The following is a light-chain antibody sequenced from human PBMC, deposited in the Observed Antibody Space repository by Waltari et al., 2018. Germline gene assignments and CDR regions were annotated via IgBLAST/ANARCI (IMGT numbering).Light chain of an antibody. CDR2: AAS. Sequence: QSPSSLSASVGDRVTITCRASQAINNYLAWYQQKPGKVPRLLIYAASTLQSGVPSRFSGSASGTDFTLTISSLQPEDIATYYCQKYDSAPRTFGQGTKVEIK. J-gene: IGKJ1*01. V-gene: IGKV1-27*01. CDR1: QAINNY. CDR3: QKYDSAPRT.